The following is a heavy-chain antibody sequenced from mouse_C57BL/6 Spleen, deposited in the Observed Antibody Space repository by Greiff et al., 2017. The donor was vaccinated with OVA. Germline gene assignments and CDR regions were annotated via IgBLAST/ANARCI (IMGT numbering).Heavy chain of an antibody. D-gene: IGHD2-1*01. CDR2: IYPGDGDT. CDR3: ARHGNYGGAMDY. CDR1: GYAFSSSW. J-gene: IGHJ4*01. Sequence: VKLQESGPELVKPGASVKISCKASGYAFSSSWMNWVKQRPGKGLEWIGRIYPGDGDTNYNGKFKGKATLTADKSSSTAYMQLSSLTSEDSAVYFCARHGNYGGAMDYWGQGTSVTVSS. V-gene: IGHV1-82*01.